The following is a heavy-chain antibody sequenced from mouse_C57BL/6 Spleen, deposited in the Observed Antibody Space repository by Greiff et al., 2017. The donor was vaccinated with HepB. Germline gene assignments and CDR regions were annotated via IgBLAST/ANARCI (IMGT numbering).Heavy chain of an antibody. CDR2: INPGSGGT. V-gene: IGHV1-54*01. Sequence: VQLQQSGAELVRPGTSVKVSCKASGYAFTNYLIEWVKQRPGQGLERIGVINPGSGGTNYNEKFKGKATLTADKSSSTAYMQLSSLTSEDSAVYFCARSGNWDGVWFAYWGQGTLVTVSA. D-gene: IGHD4-1*01. CDR1: GYAFTNYL. J-gene: IGHJ3*01. CDR3: ARSGNWDGVWFAY.